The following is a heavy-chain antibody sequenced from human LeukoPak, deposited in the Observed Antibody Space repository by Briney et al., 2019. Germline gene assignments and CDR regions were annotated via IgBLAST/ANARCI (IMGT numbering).Heavy chain of an antibody. CDR3: ARAAYSSSSTYWFDP. V-gene: IGHV4-39*07. CDR1: GGSISTSNYY. Sequence: SETLSLTCTVSGGSISTSNYYWGWIRQPPGKGLEWIGNIFYSGSTYYSPSLKSRVTISLDTSRNQFSLKLNSVTAADTAVYYCARAAYSSSSTYWFDPWGQGTLVTVSS. CDR2: IFYSGST. D-gene: IGHD6-13*01. J-gene: IGHJ5*02.